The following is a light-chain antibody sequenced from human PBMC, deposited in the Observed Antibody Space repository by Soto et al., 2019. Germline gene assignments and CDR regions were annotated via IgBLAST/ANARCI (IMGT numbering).Light chain of an antibody. Sequence: VMTQSPATLSVSPGERATLSCRASQNLRSSLAWYQQKPGQAPRLLIYGASNRATGIPARFSGSGSGTEFTLTISSLQSEDFALYYCQQYNNWPPWTFGQGTKVDIK. CDR3: QQYNNWPPWT. CDR1: QNLRSS. V-gene: IGKV3D-15*01. J-gene: IGKJ1*01. CDR2: GAS.